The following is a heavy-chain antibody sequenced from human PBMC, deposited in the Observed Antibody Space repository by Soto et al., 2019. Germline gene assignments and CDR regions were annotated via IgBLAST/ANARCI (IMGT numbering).Heavy chain of an antibody. D-gene: IGHD2-15*01. CDR2: INGAGSNT. Sequence: EVQLVESGGDLVQPGGSLRLSCVASGFSFSSYWIHWVRHVPGKGLVWVSRINGAGSNTDYADSVKGRFTISRDKTKNTLYLQMNSLRADDTAVYYCARDHFGGNTDYWGQGTLVTVSS. CDR3: ARDHFGGNTDY. J-gene: IGHJ4*02. V-gene: IGHV3-74*01. CDR1: GFSFSSYW.